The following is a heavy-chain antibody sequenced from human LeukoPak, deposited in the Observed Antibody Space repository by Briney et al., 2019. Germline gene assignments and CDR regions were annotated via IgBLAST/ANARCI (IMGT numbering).Heavy chain of an antibody. CDR2: IYYSGYT. Sequence: SETLSLTCTVSGGSISSSSYYWGWIRQPPGKGLEWIGSIYYSGYTNYNPSLKSRVTISVDTSKDQFSLKLSSVTAADTAVYYCARGRSSRDFWSGYQTGFDYWAQGTLVTVSS. J-gene: IGHJ4*02. V-gene: IGHV4-39*07. CDR1: GGSISSSSYY. CDR3: ARGRSSRDFWSGYQTGFDY. D-gene: IGHD3-3*01.